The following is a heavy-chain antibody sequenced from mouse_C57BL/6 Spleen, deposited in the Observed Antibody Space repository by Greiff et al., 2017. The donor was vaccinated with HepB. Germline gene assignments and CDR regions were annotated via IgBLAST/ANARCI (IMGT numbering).Heavy chain of an antibody. CDR3: ARGGAGYGRWFAY. CDR1: GYTFTSYW. CDR2: IYPGSGST. J-gene: IGHJ3*01. V-gene: IGHV1-55*01. D-gene: IGHD3-2*02. Sequence: QVQLQQPGAELVKPGASVKMSCKASGYTFTSYWITWVKQRPGQGLEWIGDIYPGSGSTNYNEKFKSKATLTVDTSSSTAYMQRSSLTSEDSAVYYCARGGAGYGRWFAYWGQGTLVTVSA.